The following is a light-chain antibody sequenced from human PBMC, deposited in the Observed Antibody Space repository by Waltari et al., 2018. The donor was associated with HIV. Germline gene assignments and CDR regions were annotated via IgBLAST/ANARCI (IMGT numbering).Light chain of an antibody. CDR3: QVWDSSSDHVL. CDR1: NIERKR. V-gene: IGLV3-21*04. CDR2: YDS. Sequence: SSVLTHPPSVSVAPGKTARITCGGNNIERKRVHWYQQKPGQAPALVIYYDSDRPSGIPERFSGSNSGDTATLTISRVGDGDEADYYCQVWDSSSDHVLFGGGTKLTVL. J-gene: IGLJ3*02.